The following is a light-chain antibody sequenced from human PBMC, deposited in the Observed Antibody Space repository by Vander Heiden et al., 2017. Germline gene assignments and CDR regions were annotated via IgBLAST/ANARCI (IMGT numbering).Light chain of an antibody. V-gene: IGKV1-39*01. CDR3: QQGYSTTRT. CDR2: VAS. J-gene: IGKJ2*01. CDR1: QSSNTY. Sequence: DIQLTLSPSCLSAAVRDRITVTCQASQSSNTYLDWYQQKPGKAPELLIYVASSLQNGVPPRFSGSGSGTDFTLTISSLQPEDVAAYYCQQGYSTTRTFGQGTKLEIK.